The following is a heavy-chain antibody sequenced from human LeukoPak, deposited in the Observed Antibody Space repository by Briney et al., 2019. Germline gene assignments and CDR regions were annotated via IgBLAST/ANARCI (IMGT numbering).Heavy chain of an antibody. CDR1: GFTFSSYA. V-gene: IGHV3-30*14. CDR3: ARGIPAVDY. CDR2: ISYDGSNK. D-gene: IGHD6-25*01. J-gene: IGHJ4*02. Sequence: QSGGSLRLSCAASGFTFSSYAMHWVRQAPGKGLEWVAVISYDGSNKYYADSVKGRFTISRDKAKNSLYLQMNSLRAEDTAIYYCARGIPAVDYWGQGTLVTVSS.